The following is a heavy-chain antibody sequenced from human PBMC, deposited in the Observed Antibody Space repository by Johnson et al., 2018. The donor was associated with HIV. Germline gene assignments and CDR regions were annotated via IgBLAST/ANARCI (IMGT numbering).Heavy chain of an antibody. J-gene: IGHJ3*02. Sequence: MHLVESGGGVVQPGGSLRLSCAASGFTVSSNSMTWVRQAPGKGLEWVSLIYSGGSTYYADSVKGRCTISRDNSKNTLSLQMNSPRVDDTAIYYCARVRAGRENAFDIWGQGTMVTVSS. CDR2: IYSGGST. D-gene: IGHD1-26*01. V-gene: IGHV3-66*01. CDR1: GFTVSSNS. CDR3: ARVRAGRENAFDI.